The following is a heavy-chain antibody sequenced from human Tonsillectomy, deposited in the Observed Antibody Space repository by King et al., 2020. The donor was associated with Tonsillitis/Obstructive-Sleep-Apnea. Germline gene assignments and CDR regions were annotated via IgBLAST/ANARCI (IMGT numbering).Heavy chain of an antibody. V-gene: IGHV1-3*01. CDR1: GYTFTSYA. J-gene: IGHJ4*02. D-gene: IGHD2-15*01. CDR3: ARDTGGYCSGGSCPPDY. Sequence: VQLVQSGAEVKKPGASVKVSCKASGYTFTSYAMHWVRQAPGQRLEWMGWINAGNGNTKSSQKFQGRVTITRDTSASTAYMELSSLRSEDTAVYYCARDTGGYCSGGSCPPDYWGQGTLVTVSS. CDR2: INAGNGNT.